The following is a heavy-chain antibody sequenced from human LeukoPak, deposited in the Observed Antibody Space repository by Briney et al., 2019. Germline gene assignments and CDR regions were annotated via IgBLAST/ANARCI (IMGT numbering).Heavy chain of an antibody. Sequence: SETLSLTCTVSGGSISSGGYYWSWIRQHPGKGLEWIGYIYYSGSTYYNPSLKSRVTMSADTSKNQFSLKLSSVTAADTAVYYCARGIEGFGEAPFDYWGQGTLVTVSS. CDR2: IYYSGST. J-gene: IGHJ4*02. D-gene: IGHD3-10*01. CDR1: GGSISSGGYY. CDR3: ARGIEGFGEAPFDY. V-gene: IGHV4-31*03.